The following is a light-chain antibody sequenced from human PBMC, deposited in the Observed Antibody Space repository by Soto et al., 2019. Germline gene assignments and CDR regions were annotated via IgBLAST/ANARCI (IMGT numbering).Light chain of an antibody. J-gene: IGKJ4*01. CDR1: PSVSYY. V-gene: IGKV3-15*01. CDR2: DTS. Sequence: EILLTQSPSTLPLSPGDRATLSCGASPSVSYYLAWYQQPPGQTPRLLIYDTSTRTTGVPARFSGSRSGTEFTLTINSLPSEDVEVYYCQRYNNWPLTFGGGTKVDIK. CDR3: QRYNNWPLT.